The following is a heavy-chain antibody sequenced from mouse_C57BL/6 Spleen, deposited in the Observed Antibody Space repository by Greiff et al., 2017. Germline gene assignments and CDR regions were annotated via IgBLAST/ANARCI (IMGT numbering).Heavy chain of an antibody. J-gene: IGHJ2*01. Sequence: QVQLQQPGAELVRPGSSVKLSCKASGYTFTSYWMAWVKQRPGQGLEWIGNIYPSDSETHYNQKFKDKATLTVDKSSSTAYMQLSSLTSEDSAVYYCARVGTTVVADDYWGQGTTLTVSS. CDR3: ARVGTTVVADDY. D-gene: IGHD1-1*01. V-gene: IGHV1-61*01. CDR1: GYTFTSYW. CDR2: IYPSDSET.